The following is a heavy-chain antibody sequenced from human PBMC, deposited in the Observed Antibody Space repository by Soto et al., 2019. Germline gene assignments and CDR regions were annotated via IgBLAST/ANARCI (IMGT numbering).Heavy chain of an antibody. V-gene: IGHV4-30-4*01. Sequence: QVQLQESGPGLVKPSQTLSLTCTVSGGSISSGDYYWSWIRQPPGKGLEWIGYIYYSGSTYYNPSLKSRVTISVDTSKNQFSLKLSSVTAADTAVYYCARDSSYYDSSGYTEGWGQGTLVTVSS. CDR3: ARDSSYYDSSGYTEG. J-gene: IGHJ4*02. D-gene: IGHD3-22*01. CDR1: GGSISSGDYY. CDR2: IYYSGST.